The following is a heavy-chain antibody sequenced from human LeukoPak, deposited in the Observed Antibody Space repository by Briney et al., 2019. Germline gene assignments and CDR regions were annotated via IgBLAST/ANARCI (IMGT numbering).Heavy chain of an antibody. Sequence: GGSLRLSCAASGFTFSNYGMHWVRQVPGKGLEWVAAIWFDGIKKYYADSVKGRLTISRDNSKNTLYLQVNSLRAEDTAVYYCASFRNDYWGQGTLVTVSS. CDR2: IWFDGIKK. V-gene: IGHV3-33*01. D-gene: IGHD1-14*01. CDR3: ASFRNDY. CDR1: GFTFSNYG. J-gene: IGHJ4*02.